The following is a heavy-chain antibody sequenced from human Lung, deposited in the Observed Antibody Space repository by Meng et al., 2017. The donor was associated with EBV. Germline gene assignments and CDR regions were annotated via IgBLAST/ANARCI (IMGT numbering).Heavy chain of an antibody. CDR1: GYSFTAHA. J-gene: IGHJ4*02. CDR2: ISGDNGNT. Sequence: QLQLVQSGGEGKKPGASVKLSCKPSGYSFTAHAMHWVRQAPGQSLEWMGWISGDNGNTRYSQKFQGRVTITRGPSARTAYMELNSLRSEDTAVYYCASHLLGYCSGGICYSSEWGQGTLVTASS. V-gene: IGHV1-3*01. CDR3: ASHLLGYCSGGICYSSE. D-gene: IGHD2-15*01.